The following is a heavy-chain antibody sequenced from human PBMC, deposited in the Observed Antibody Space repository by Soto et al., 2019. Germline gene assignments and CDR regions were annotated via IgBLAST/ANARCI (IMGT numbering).Heavy chain of an antibody. J-gene: IGHJ6*03. Sequence: ASVTVSCKASGYTFTSYAMHWVRQAPEQRLEWVGWINAGNGNTRYSQKFQGRVTITRDTSASTAYMELSSLRSEDTAVYYCARVLAVAGTYYNYYMDVWGKGTTVTVSS. D-gene: IGHD6-19*01. CDR1: GYTFTSYA. CDR3: ARVLAVAGTYYNYYMDV. CDR2: INAGNGNT. V-gene: IGHV1-3*01.